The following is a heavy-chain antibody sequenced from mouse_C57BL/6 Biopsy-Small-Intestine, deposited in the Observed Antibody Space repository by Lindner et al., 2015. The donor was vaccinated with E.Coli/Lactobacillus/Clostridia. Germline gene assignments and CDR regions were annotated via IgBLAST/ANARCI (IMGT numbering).Heavy chain of an antibody. Sequence: VQLQESGAEVVEPGASVRMSCMASGYPFTTYPIEWMKQSHGQSLEWIGKFHPYDDETKYNEKFKGKATLTVEKSSRTVYLELSRLTSDDSAVYYCARGPTPDYWGQGTTLTVSS. J-gene: IGHJ2*01. CDR3: ARGPTPDY. V-gene: IGHV1-47*01. CDR1: GYPFTTYP. D-gene: IGHD1-1*01. CDR2: FHPYDDET.